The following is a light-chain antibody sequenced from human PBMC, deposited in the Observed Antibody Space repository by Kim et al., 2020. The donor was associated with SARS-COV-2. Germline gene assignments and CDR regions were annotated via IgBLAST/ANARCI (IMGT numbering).Light chain of an antibody. Sequence: ASVKLTCTLSSGHSNYASAWHQQQPEKGPRYLMKLNSDGSHNKGDGIPDRFSGSSSGAERYLTISSLQSEDEADYYCQTWATGIVVFGGGTQLTVL. CDR2: LNSDGSH. V-gene: IGLV4-69*01. J-gene: IGLJ2*01. CDR1: SGHSNYA. CDR3: QTWATGIVV.